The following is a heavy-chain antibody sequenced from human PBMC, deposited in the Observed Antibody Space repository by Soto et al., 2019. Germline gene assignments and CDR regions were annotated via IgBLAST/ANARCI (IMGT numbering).Heavy chain of an antibody. CDR2: IKSKTDGGTT. Sequence: EVQLVESGGGLVKPGGSLRLSCAASGFTFSNAWMSWVRQAPGKGLEWVGRIKSKTDGGTTDYAAPVKGRFTISRDDSKNTLYLQMYSLKTEDTAVYYCTTKYYYDSSGYDRTFDYWGQGTLVTVSS. J-gene: IGHJ4*02. D-gene: IGHD3-22*01. CDR1: GFTFSNAW. CDR3: TTKYYYDSSGYDRTFDY. V-gene: IGHV3-15*01.